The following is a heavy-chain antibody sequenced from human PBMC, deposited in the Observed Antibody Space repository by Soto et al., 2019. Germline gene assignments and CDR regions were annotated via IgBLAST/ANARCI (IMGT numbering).Heavy chain of an antibody. CDR3: FRGGFPDYGKEGRY. V-gene: IGHV1-46*01. D-gene: IGHD4-17*01. CDR2: LYASGGST. CDR1: GYTFTSYN. J-gene: IGHJ4*02. Sequence: QVQLMQSGAEVKKPGASVKVSCKASGYTFTSYNVHWVRQAPGQGLEWMGILYASGGSTTYAQNFQGRLTVTRDTPTSTVYRELSSLRSDDTAVYYCFRGGFPDYGKEGRYWGQGTLVTVSS.